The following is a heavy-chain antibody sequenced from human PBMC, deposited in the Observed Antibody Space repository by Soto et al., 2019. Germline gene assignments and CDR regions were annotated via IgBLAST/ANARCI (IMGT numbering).Heavy chain of an antibody. D-gene: IGHD3-3*01. CDR3: ARAGYDFWSGYYNYYYYMDV. J-gene: IGHJ6*03. Sequence: SETLSLTCTVSGGSISSYYWSWIRQPPGKGLEWIGYIYYSGSTNYNPSLKSRVTISVDTSKNQFSLKLSSVTAADTAVYYCARAGYDFWSGYYNYYYYMDVWGKGTTVTVSS. CDR2: IYYSGST. V-gene: IGHV4-59*01. CDR1: GGSISSYY.